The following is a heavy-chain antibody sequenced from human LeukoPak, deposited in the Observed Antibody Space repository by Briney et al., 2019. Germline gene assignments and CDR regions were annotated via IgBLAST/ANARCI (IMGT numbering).Heavy chain of an antibody. V-gene: IGHV3-74*01. D-gene: IGHD6-19*01. J-gene: IGHJ6*04. CDR1: GFTFSSYW. CDR3: ARDREQWLVFYYYYGMDV. Sequence: QAGGSLRLSCVASGFTFSSYWMHWVRQAPGKGLVWVSRINSDGSRTSYADFVKGRFTISRDSAKNTLYLQMNSLRAEDTAVYYCARDREQWLVFYYYYGMDVWGKGTAVTVSS. CDR2: INSDGSRT.